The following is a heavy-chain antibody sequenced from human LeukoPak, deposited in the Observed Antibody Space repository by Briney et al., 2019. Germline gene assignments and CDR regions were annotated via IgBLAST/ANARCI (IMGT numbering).Heavy chain of an antibody. V-gene: IGHV3-30-3*01. D-gene: IGHD2-15*01. Sequence: SCKASGGTFSSYAMHWVRQAPGKGLEWVAVISYDGSNKYYADSVKGRFTISRDNSKNTLYLQMNSLRAEDTAVYYCARETPHCSGGSCFSGGRGFGFDYWGQGTLVTVSS. CDR1: GGTFSSYA. CDR3: ARETPHCSGGSCFSGGRGFGFDY. CDR2: ISYDGSNK. J-gene: IGHJ4*02.